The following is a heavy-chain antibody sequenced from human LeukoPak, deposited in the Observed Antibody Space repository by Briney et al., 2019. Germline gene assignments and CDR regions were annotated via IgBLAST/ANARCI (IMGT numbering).Heavy chain of an antibody. D-gene: IGHD4-17*01. Sequence: PQTLSLTCTVSGGSISSGGYYWSWIRQHPGKGLEWIGYIYYSGNTYYNPSLKSRVTISVDTSKNQFSLKLSSVTAADTAVYYCARGERTTVTTMFDYWGQGTLVTVSS. CDR3: ARGERTTVTTMFDY. V-gene: IGHV4-31*03. J-gene: IGHJ4*02. CDR1: GGSISSGGYY. CDR2: IYYSGNT.